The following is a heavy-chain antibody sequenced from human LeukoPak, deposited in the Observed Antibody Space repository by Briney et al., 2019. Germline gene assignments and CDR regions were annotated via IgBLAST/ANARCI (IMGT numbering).Heavy chain of an antibody. CDR3: ARLVSLGDAFDI. Sequence: GASVKVSCKASGGTFSSYAISWVRQAPGQGLEWMGGIIPIFGTANYAQKFQGRVTITADESTSTAYMELSSLRSEDTAVYYCARLVSLGDAFDIWGQGTMVTVSS. D-gene: IGHD3-16*01. V-gene: IGHV1-69*01. CDR1: GGTFSSYA. CDR2: IIPIFGTA. J-gene: IGHJ3*02.